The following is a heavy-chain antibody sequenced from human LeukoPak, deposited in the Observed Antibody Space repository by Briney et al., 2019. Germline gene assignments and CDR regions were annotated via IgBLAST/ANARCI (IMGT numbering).Heavy chain of an antibody. CDR3: ARTPIYYFDNSGYYN. CDR1: GGSISSYY. D-gene: IGHD3-22*01. Sequence: PSETLSLTCTVSGGSISSYYWSWIRQPPGKGLEWIGYIYYSGSTNYKSSLKSRVTISVDTSKNQFSLKLSSVTAADTAVYYCARTPIYYFDNSGYYNWGQGTLVTVSS. J-gene: IGHJ4*02. CDR2: IYYSGST. V-gene: IGHV4-59*01.